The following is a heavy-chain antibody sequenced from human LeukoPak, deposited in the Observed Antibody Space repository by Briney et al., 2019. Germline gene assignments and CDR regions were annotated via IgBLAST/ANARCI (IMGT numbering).Heavy chain of an antibody. CDR1: GFTFRNYW. CDR3: AKDICSSIEECNSVAGILDYYFDH. D-gene: IGHD6-19*01. CDR2: INSDGSTT. J-gene: IGHJ4*02. V-gene: IGHV3-74*03. Sequence: PGGSLRLSCAGSGFTFRNYWMHCVRQVPGKGLVWVSRINSDGSTTTYADSVKGRFTISRDDAKNTLYLQMNSLRAEDTALYYCAKDICSSIEECNSVAGILDYYFDHWGQGTLVTVSS.